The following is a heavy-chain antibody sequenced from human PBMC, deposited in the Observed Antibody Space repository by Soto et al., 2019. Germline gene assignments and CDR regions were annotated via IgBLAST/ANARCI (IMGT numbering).Heavy chain of an antibody. V-gene: IGHV4-39*02. J-gene: IGHJ6*02. CDR2: IYYTGST. CDR1: GGSISTTDYY. CDR3: GAQVENYGMDV. Sequence: SETPSLTCTVSGGSISTTDYYWGWIRRPPGKGLEWIGSIYYTGSTYYNPSLKSRLTISVDTSRSYFSLKLTSVTAADTAVYYCGAQVENYGMDVWGQGTTVNVSS.